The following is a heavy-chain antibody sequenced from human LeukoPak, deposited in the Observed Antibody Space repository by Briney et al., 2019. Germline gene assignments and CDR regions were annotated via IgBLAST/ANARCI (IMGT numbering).Heavy chain of an antibody. D-gene: IGHD1-26*01. CDR3: AREEGIVGATTADYYYYMDV. J-gene: IGHJ6*03. V-gene: IGHV3-11*04. Sequence: PGGSLRLSCAASGFTFSDYYMSWIRQAPGKGLEWVSYISSSGSTIYYADSVKGRFTISRDNAKNSLYLQMNSLRAEDTAVYYCAREEGIVGATTADYYYYMDVWGKGTTVTISS. CDR2: ISSSGSTI. CDR1: GFTFSDYY.